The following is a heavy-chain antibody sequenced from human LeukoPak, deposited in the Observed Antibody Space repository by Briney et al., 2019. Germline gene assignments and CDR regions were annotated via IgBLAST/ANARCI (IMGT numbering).Heavy chain of an antibody. J-gene: IGHJ4*02. D-gene: IGHD5-24*01. Sequence: SETPSLTCAVYGGSFSGYYWSWIRQPPGKGLEWIGEINHSGSTNYNPSLKSRVTISVDTSKNQFSLKLSSVTAADTAVYYCARGRGRWLQSTYDYWGQGTLVTVSS. V-gene: IGHV4-34*01. CDR1: GGSFSGYY. CDR3: ARGRGRWLQSTYDY. CDR2: INHSGST.